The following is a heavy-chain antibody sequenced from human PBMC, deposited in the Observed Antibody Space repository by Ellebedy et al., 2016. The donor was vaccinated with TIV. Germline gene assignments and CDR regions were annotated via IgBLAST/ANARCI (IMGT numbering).Heavy chain of an antibody. CDR2: ISSSSSTI. Sequence: GESLKISXAASGFTFSSYSMNWVRQAPGKGLEWVSYISSSSSTIYYADSVKGRFTISRDNAKNSLYLQMNSLRDEDTAVYYCARDGSYYDFWSGRYMDVWGKGTTVTVSS. D-gene: IGHD3-3*01. CDR1: GFTFSSYS. V-gene: IGHV3-48*02. J-gene: IGHJ6*03. CDR3: ARDGSYYDFWSGRYMDV.